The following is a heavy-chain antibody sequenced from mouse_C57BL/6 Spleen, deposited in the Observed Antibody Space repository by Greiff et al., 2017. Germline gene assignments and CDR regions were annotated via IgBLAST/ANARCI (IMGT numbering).Heavy chain of an antibody. D-gene: IGHD2-2*01. Sequence: QVQLKQSGAELVRPGTSVKMSCKASGYTFTNYWIGWAKQRPGHGLEWIGDIYPGGGYTNYNEKFKGKATLTADKSSSTAYMQFSSLTSEDSAIYYCARWLQGAMDYWGQGTSVTVSS. CDR2: IYPGGGYT. V-gene: IGHV1-63*01. CDR1: GYTFTNYW. J-gene: IGHJ4*01. CDR3: ARWLQGAMDY.